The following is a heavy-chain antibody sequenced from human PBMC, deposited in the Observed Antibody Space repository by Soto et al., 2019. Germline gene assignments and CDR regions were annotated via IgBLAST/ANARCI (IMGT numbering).Heavy chain of an antibody. CDR1: GFTFSSYA. D-gene: IGHD3-10*01. V-gene: IGHV3-23*01. CDR3: AKDNMNRRAYYYGSGSEN. J-gene: IGHJ4*02. CDR2: ISGSGGST. Sequence: GGSLRLSCAASGFTFSSYAMSWVRQAPGKGLEWVSAISGSGGSTYYADSVKGRFTISRDNSKNTLYLQMNSLRAEDTAVYYCAKDNMNRRAYYYGSGSENWGQGTLVTVSS.